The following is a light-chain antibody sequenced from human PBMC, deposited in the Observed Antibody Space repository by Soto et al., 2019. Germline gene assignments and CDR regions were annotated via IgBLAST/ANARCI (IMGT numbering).Light chain of an antibody. CDR1: QSLSSNY. CDR3: QQYGSSRVT. V-gene: IGKV3-20*01. J-gene: IGKJ3*01. CDR2: GAS. Sequence: EIVLTQSPGTLSLSPGERATLSCRASQSLSSNYLAWYQQKPGQAPRLLIYGASSRATGIPDRFSGSGSGTDFTLTISRLEPEDFAVYYCQQYGSSRVTFGPGTKVDIK.